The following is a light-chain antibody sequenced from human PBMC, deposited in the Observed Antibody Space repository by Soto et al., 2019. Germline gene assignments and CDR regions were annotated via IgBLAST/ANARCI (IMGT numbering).Light chain of an antibody. J-gene: IGKJ2*01. Sequence: AIRMTQSPSSLSASTGDRVTITCRASQGISSYLAWYQQKPEKAPKLLIYAASTLQSGVPSRFSGSGSGTDFTLTISCLQSEDFATYYCQQYYSYPYTFGQGTQLEIK. CDR1: QGISSY. V-gene: IGKV1-8*01. CDR3: QQYYSYPYT. CDR2: AAS.